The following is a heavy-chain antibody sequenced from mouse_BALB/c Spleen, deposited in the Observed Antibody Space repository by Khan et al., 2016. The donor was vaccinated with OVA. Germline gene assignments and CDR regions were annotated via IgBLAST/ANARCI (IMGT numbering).Heavy chain of an antibody. CDR3: ASHLTGSFAY. J-gene: IGHJ3*01. Sequence: EVQLQESGGDLVKPGGSPKLSCAASGFTFSSYSMSWVRQTPDKRLEWVATISSGGDYTYYPDNVKGRFTISRDNAKNTLYLQMSSLKSEDTAMYYCASHLTGSFAYWGQGTLVTVSA. V-gene: IGHV5-6*01. CDR2: ISSGGDYT. D-gene: IGHD4-1*01. CDR1: GFTFSSYS.